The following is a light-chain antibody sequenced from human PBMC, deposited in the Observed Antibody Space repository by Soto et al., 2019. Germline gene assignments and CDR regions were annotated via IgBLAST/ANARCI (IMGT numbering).Light chain of an antibody. CDR2: GAS. CDR3: HQYNNWPPWT. V-gene: IGKV3-15*01. CDR1: QSVSSN. Sequence: EIVMTQSPAALSVSEGERATLSCRASQSVSSNLAWYQQKPGQAPRLLIYGASTRATGIPARFSGSGSGTKFTLTISSLQSEDFAVYYCHQYNNWPPWTFGQGTKVDI. J-gene: IGKJ1*01.